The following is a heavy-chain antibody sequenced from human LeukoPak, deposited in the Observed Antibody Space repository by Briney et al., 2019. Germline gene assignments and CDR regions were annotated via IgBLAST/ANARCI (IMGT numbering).Heavy chain of an antibody. J-gene: IGHJ4*02. CDR2: IYQSGST. CDR1: GGSISSGGYS. Sequence: SETLSLTCAVSGGSISSGGYSWSWIRQPPGKGLAWIGYIYQSGSTYYNPSLKSRVTISVDRSKNQFSLNLSSVTAADTAVYYCARYVGKGTQSYYFDYWGQGTLVTVSS. V-gene: IGHV4-30-2*01. CDR3: ARYVGKGTQSYYFDY. D-gene: IGHD3-10*02.